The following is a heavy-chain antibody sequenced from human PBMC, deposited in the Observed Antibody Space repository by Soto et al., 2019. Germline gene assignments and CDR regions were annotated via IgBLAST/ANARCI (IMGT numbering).Heavy chain of an antibody. CDR1: GGTFSSYA. D-gene: IGHD4-4*01. CDR3: ARAGTVTNNWFDP. J-gene: IGHJ5*02. V-gene: IGHV1-69*13. CDR2: IIPIFGTA. Sequence: SVKVSCKASGGTFSSYAISWVRQAPGQGLEWMGGIIPIFGTANYAQKFQGRVTITADESTSTAYMELSSLRSEDTAVYYCARAGTVTNNWFDPWGQGTLVTVSS.